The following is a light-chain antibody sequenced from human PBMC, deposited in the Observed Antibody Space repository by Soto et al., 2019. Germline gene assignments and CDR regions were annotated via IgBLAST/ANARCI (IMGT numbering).Light chain of an antibody. CDR1: QSVGSN. V-gene: IGKV3-15*01. CDR2: GAS. J-gene: IGKJ2*01. Sequence: EIVMTQSPATLSVSPGERASLSCRASQSVGSNLAWYQQTAGQAPRLLIYGASTRATGIPARFSGSGSGTEFTLTISSLQSEDFAVYSFQQDTNLPYTFGQGTKLEIK. CDR3: QQDTNLPYT.